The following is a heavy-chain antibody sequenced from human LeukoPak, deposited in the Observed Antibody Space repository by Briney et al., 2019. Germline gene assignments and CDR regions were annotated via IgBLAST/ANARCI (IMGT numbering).Heavy chain of an antibody. Sequence: GGSLRLSCSASGFTFSSYAMHWVRQAPGKGLEYVSAISSNGGSTYYADSVKGRFTISRDNAKNTLHLQMNSLRAEDTAVYYCVRDLGIAVAPGYWGQGTLVTVSS. CDR2: ISSNGGST. V-gene: IGHV3-64*04. D-gene: IGHD6-19*01. J-gene: IGHJ4*02. CDR3: VRDLGIAVAPGY. CDR1: GFTFSSYA.